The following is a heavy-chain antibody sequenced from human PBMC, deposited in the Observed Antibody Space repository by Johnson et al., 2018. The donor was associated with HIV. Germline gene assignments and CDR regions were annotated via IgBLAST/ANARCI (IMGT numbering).Heavy chain of an antibody. D-gene: IGHD2-15*01. CDR3: AKEDCSAIVCSDDGFHL. CDR2: INWNVGST. Sequence: VQLVESGGGVVRPGGSLRLSCSVSGFTFDDYGISWVRQTPGEGLEWVSDINWNVGSTDFADSVRGRFTISRDNSKNTLYLQMKSLRPEDTAVYFWAKEDCSAIVCSDDGFHLRGQGTMVTLSS. V-gene: IGHV3-20*04. J-gene: IGHJ3*01. CDR1: GFTFDDYG.